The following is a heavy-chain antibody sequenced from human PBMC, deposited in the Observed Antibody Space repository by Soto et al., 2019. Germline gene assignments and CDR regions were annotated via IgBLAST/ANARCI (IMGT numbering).Heavy chain of an antibody. CDR1: GFTFSSYW. J-gene: IGHJ4*02. Sequence: EEQLVESGGGLVQPGGSLRLSCAASGFTFSSYWMHWVRQAPGKGLVWVSRINPGGSITAYADSVKGRFTISRDNAKNTLYLQMNTLRGDDTAVYYCARVPTGKYGVWIHWGQGTLVTVSS. V-gene: IGHV3-74*01. CDR3: ARVPTGKYGVWIH. D-gene: IGHD2-8*01. CDR2: INPGGSIT.